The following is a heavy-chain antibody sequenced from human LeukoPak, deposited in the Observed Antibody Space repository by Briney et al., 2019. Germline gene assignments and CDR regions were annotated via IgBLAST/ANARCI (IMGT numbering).Heavy chain of an antibody. Sequence: GGSLRLSCAASGFTFSSYSMNWVRQAPGKGLEWVSAISGSGGSTYYADSVKGRFTISRDNSKNTLYLQMNSLRAEDTAVYYCAKGGGGGRYDSSGYYYPDAFDIWGQGTMVTVSS. J-gene: IGHJ3*02. CDR1: GFTFSSYS. CDR2: ISGSGGST. CDR3: AKGGGGGRYDSSGYYYPDAFDI. D-gene: IGHD3-22*01. V-gene: IGHV3-23*01.